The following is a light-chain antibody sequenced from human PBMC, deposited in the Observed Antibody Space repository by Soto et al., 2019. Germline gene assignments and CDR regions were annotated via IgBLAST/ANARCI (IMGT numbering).Light chain of an antibody. V-gene: IGKV3-15*01. CDR1: QSVSSN. CDR3: QQYNNWWWLT. CDR2: GAS. J-gene: IGKJ4*01. Sequence: EIVMTQSPATLSVSPGERATLSCRASQSVSSNLAWYQQQPGQAPRLLIYGASTRATGIPARFSGSGSGTEFTLTISSLQSEDFAVYYCQQYNNWWWLTFGGGTKVEIK.